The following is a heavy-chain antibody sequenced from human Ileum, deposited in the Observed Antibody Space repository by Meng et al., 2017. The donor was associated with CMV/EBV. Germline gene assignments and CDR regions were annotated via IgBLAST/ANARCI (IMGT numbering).Heavy chain of an antibody. J-gene: IGHJ5*02. CDR1: GGSISSSSYY. CDR3: ARASDIVVVPAAIPVCWFDP. D-gene: IGHD2-2*02. CDR2: IYYSGST. Sequence: SETLSLTCTVSGGSISSSSYYWGWIRQPPGKGLEWIGSIYYSGSTYYNPSLKSRVTISVDTSKNQFSLKLSSVTAADTAVYYCARASDIVVVPAAIPVCWFDPWGQGTLVTVYS. V-gene: IGHV4-39*07.